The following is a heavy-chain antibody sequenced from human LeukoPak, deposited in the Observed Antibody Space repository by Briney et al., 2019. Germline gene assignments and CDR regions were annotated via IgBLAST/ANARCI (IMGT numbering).Heavy chain of an antibody. CDR3: ARDINWVGGY. CDR1: GFTFSSYE. J-gene: IGHJ4*02. D-gene: IGHD7-27*01. Sequence: GGSLRLSCAASGFTFSSYEMNWARLAPGKGLEWVSYISSSDNTIHYADSVKGRFTISRDNAKNSLYLQMNSLRAEDTAVYYCARDINWVGGYWGQGTLVTVSS. CDR2: ISSSDNTI. V-gene: IGHV3-48*03.